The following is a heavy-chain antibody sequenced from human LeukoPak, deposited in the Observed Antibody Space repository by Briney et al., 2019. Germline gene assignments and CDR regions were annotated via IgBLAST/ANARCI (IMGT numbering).Heavy chain of an antibody. CDR2: IYYSGST. CDR3: ARGDDYVPFDY. Sequence: SSETLSLTCTVSGGSISSHYWSWIRQPPGKGLGWIGYIYYSGSTNYHPSLKSRVTISVDTSKNQFSLKLRSVTAADTAVYYCARGDDYVPFDYWGQGTLVTVSS. J-gene: IGHJ4*02. V-gene: IGHV4-59*11. CDR1: GGSISSHY. D-gene: IGHD3-16*01.